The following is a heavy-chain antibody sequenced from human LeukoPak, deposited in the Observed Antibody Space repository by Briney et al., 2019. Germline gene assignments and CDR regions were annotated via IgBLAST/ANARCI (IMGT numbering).Heavy chain of an antibody. Sequence: SQTLSLTCTVSGGSISSGGYYWSWIRQHPGKGLEWIGYIYYSGSTYYNPSLKSRVTISVDTSKNQFSLKLSSVTAADTAVYYCAGDRDYDYIWGTYRVFDYWGQGTLVTVSS. CDR1: GGSISSGGYY. V-gene: IGHV4-31*03. J-gene: IGHJ4*02. D-gene: IGHD3-16*02. CDR3: AGDRDYDYIWGTYRVFDY. CDR2: IYYSGST.